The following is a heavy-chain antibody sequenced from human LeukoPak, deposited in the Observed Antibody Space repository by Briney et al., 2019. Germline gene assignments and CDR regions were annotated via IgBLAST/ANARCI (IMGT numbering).Heavy chain of an antibody. J-gene: IGHJ4*02. Sequence: SETLSLTCAVYGGSLSGYYWSWIRQSSGKGLEWIGEINRSGSANYNPSLKSRLTISVDTSKNQFSLKLSSVTATDTAVYYCARGRDSAGFVPPGYWGQGTLVTVSS. CDR1: GGSLSGYY. CDR2: INRSGSA. D-gene: IGHD6-6*01. V-gene: IGHV4-34*01. CDR3: ARGRDSAGFVPPGY.